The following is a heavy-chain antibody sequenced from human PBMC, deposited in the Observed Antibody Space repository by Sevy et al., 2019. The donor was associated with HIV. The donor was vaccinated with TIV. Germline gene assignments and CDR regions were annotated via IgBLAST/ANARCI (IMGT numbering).Heavy chain of an antibody. Sequence: GGSLRLSCAASGFGFSSHAMSWVRQAPGKGLKWVSAIRSTGDSTYYADSVKGRFTISRDNSKNTVYVEMTSLRADDTAIYYCAKSLRPDIVVSAAHHTYYYGMDVWGQGTTVTVSS. CDR3: AKSLRPDIVVSAAHHTYYYGMDV. CDR1: GFGFSSHA. J-gene: IGHJ6*02. D-gene: IGHD2-2*01. CDR2: IRSTGDST. V-gene: IGHV3-23*01.